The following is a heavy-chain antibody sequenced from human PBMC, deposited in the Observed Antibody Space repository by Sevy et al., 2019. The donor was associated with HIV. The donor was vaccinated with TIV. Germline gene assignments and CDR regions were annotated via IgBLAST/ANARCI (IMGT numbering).Heavy chain of an antibody. V-gene: IGHV3-21*01. CDR2: ISSSSNYI. CDR3: ARPYGSGSWEAFDI. Sequence: GGSLRLSCEASGFTFSTYTMNWVRQAPGKGLEWVASISSSSNYIYYADSVKGRFTISRDNAKNSLYLQMNSLRAEDTAVYYCARPYGSGSWEAFDIWGQGTMVTVSS. D-gene: IGHD3-10*01. CDR1: GFTFSTYT. J-gene: IGHJ3*02.